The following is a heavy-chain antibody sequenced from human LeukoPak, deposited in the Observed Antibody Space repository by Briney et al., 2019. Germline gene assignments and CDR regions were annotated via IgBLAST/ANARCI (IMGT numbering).Heavy chain of an antibody. Sequence: GGSLRLSCAASGFTFSSYAMSWVRRAPGKGLEWVSAISGSGGSTYYADSVKGRFTISRDNSKNTLYLQMNSLRAEDTAVYYCAKVRASSGYTFFDYWGQGTLVTVSS. D-gene: IGHD3-22*01. CDR1: GFTFSSYA. CDR2: ISGSGGST. V-gene: IGHV3-23*01. J-gene: IGHJ4*02. CDR3: AKVRASSGYTFFDY.